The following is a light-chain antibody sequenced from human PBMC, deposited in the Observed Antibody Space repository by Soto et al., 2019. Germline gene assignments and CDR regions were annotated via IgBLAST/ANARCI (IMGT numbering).Light chain of an antibody. CDR1: QSVSSF. Sequence: EIVLTQSPATLSLSPGERATLSCRASQSVSSFLAWYQQKPGQAPRLLIYDASSRPTDIPARFSGSGSGTDFTLTISSLGPEDFALYYCQQRSNWPIIFGQGTRLEIK. V-gene: IGKV3-11*01. J-gene: IGKJ5*01. CDR2: DAS. CDR3: QQRSNWPII.